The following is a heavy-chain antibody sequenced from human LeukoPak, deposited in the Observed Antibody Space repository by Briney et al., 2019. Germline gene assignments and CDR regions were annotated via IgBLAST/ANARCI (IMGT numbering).Heavy chain of an antibody. CDR3: AKLETSFSEPFDY. D-gene: IGHD1-1*01. CDR2: ISGSGGST. V-gene: IGHV3-23*01. Sequence: GGSLRLSCAASGFTFNIYAMSWVRQAPGKGLEWVSGISGSGGSTYYADSVKGRFTISRDNSKNTLYLQMNSLRAEDTAVYYCAKLETSFSEPFDYWGQGTLVTVSS. CDR1: GFTFNIYA. J-gene: IGHJ4*02.